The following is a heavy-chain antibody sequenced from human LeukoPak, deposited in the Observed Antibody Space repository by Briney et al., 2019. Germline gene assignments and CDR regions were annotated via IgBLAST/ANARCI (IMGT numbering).Heavy chain of an antibody. J-gene: IGHJ3*02. CDR1: GGSISSYY. CDR2: IYYSGST. V-gene: IGHV4-59*08. CDR3: ARHCSGGSCSRRDAFDI. D-gene: IGHD2-15*01. Sequence: SETLSLTCTVSGGSISSYYWSWIRQPPGKGLEWIGCIYYSGSTNYNPSLKSRVTISVDTSKNQFSLKLSSVTAADTAVYYCARHCSGGSCSRRDAFDIWGQGTMVTVSS.